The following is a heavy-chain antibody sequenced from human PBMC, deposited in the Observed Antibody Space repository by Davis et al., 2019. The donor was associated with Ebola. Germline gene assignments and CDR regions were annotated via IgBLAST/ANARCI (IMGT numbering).Heavy chain of an antibody. CDR2: IGTDGDP. V-gene: IGHV3-13*05. CDR1: GFTFSSYD. Sequence: GESLKISCVASGFTFSSYDMQWVRQTAGEGLEWVSSIGTDGDPHYADSAKGRFTISRENAKNSLYLQLNSLRADDTAMYYCARDYYDNSGDGFDIWGQGTMVTVSS. J-gene: IGHJ3*02. CDR3: ARDYYDNSGDGFDI. D-gene: IGHD3-22*01.